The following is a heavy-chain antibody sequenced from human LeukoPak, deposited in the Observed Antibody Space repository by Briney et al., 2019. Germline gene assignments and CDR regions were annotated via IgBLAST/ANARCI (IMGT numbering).Heavy chain of an antibody. D-gene: IGHD2-21*02. J-gene: IGHJ4*02. V-gene: IGHV4-59*01. CDR1: GGSISSYY. CDR3: ARGDVLYYFDY. CDR2: IYYSGST. Sequence: SETLFLTCTVSGGSISSYYWSWIRQPPGKGLEWIGYIYYSGSTNYNPSLKSRVTISVDTSKNQFSLKLSSVTAADTAVYYCARGDVLYYFDYWGQGTLVTVSS.